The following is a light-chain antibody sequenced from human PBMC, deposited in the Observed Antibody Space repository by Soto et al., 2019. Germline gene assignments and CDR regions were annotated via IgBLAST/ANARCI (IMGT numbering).Light chain of an antibody. CDR1: QSVSTN. J-gene: IGKJ4*01. CDR2: GTS. Sequence: ELVMPQSPATLSVSPGERATLSCRASQSVSTNLAWYQQKPGQSPRLLIYGTSTRATGVPARFSGGGSGADFTLTISRREQEDFAVYYCQQDGTSPLTFGGGTKVDIK. V-gene: IGKV3-15*01. CDR3: QQDGTSPLT.